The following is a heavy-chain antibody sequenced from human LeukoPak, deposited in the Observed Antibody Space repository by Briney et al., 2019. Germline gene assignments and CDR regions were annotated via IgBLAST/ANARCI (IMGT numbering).Heavy chain of an antibody. CDR3: ARTHYDYVWGSHRPDY. Sequence: ASVKVSCTASGYTFTSYGISWVRQAPGQGLEWMGWISAYNGNTNYAQKVQGRVTMTTDTSTTTAYMELRSLRSDDTAVYYCARTHYDYVWGSHRPDYWGQGTLVTVSS. CDR2: ISAYNGNT. CDR1: GYTFTSYG. J-gene: IGHJ4*02. V-gene: IGHV1-18*01. D-gene: IGHD3-16*02.